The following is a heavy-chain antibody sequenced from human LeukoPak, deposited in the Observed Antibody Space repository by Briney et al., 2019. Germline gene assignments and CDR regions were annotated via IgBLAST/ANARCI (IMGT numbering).Heavy chain of an antibody. CDR1: GFTFSSYS. D-gene: IGHD3-10*01. J-gene: IGHJ4*02. CDR2: ISSSSSTI. Sequence: PGGSLRLSCAASGFTFSSYSMNWVRHAPGRGLERVSYISSSSSTIYYADSVKGRFTISRDSAKNSLYLQMNSLRAEDTAVYYCASMNGGRVLWFGGEDYWGQGTLVTVSS. V-gene: IGHV3-48*01. CDR3: ASMNGGRVLWFGGEDY.